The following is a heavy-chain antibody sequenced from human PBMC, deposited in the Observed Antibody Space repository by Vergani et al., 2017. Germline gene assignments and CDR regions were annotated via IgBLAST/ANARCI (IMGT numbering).Heavy chain of an antibody. D-gene: IGHD1-26*01. CDR3: ARSSAQGNWFDP. J-gene: IGHJ5*02. CDR1: GGSISSGGYS. CDR2: IYHSGST. Sequence: QVQLQQWGAGLLKPSETLSLTCAVSGGSISSGGYSWSWIRQPPGKGLEWIGYIYHSGSTYYNPSLKSRVTISVDRSKNQFSLKLSSVTAADTAVYYCARSSAQGNWFDPWGQGTLVTVSS. V-gene: IGHV4-30-2*01.